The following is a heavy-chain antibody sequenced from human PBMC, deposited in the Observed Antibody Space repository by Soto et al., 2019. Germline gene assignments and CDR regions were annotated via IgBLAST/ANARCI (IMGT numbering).Heavy chain of an antibody. CDR3: AGPIAAAGGSYYYGMDV. J-gene: IGHJ6*02. CDR2: MNPNSGNT. V-gene: IGHV1-8*01. CDR1: GYTFTSYD. D-gene: IGHD6-13*01. Sequence: QVQLVQSGAEVKKPGASVKVSCKASGYTFTSYDINWVRQATGQGLEWMGWMNPNSGNTGYAQKFRGRVTMTRNTSISTAYRELSSLRSEDTAVYYCAGPIAAAGGSYYYGMDVWGQGTTVTVSS.